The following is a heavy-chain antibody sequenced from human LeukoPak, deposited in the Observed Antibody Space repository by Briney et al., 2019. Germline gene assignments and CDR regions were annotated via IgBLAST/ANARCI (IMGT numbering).Heavy chain of an antibody. D-gene: IGHD4-23*01. V-gene: IGHV3-30*18. CDR1: RFTFSGYG. Sequence: PGRSLGLSCAASRFTFSGYGMHWVRQAPGKGLEWVAVISYDGSNKYYADSVKGRFTISRDNSKNTLYLQMNSLRAEDTAVYYCAKDPTAGWGYGGNRHYFDYWGQGTLVTVSS. CDR2: ISYDGSNK. CDR3: AKDPTAGWGYGGNRHYFDY. J-gene: IGHJ4*02.